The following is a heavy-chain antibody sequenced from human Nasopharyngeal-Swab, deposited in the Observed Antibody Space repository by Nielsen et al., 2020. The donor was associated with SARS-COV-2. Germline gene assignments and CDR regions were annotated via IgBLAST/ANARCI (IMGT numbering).Heavy chain of an antibody. J-gene: IGHJ6*02. V-gene: IGHV1-8*01. D-gene: IGHD6-13*01. Sequence: ASVKVSCKASGYTFTSYDINWVRQATGQGLEWMGWMNPNSGNTGYAQKFQGRVTMTRNTSISTAYMELSSLRSEDTAVYYCARSSTGYSSSWYWAVARLDYGMDVWGQGTTVTVSS. CDR1: GYTFTSYD. CDR3: ARSSTGYSSSWYWAVARLDYGMDV. CDR2: MNPNSGNT.